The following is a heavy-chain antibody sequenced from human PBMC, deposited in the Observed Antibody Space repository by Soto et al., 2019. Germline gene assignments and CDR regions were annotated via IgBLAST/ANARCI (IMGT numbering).Heavy chain of an antibody. CDR2: MYHSGTT. J-gene: IGHJ5*02. V-gene: IGHV4-31*03. Sequence: SETLSLTCTVSGDYITSAGYYWSWIRQHPGKGLEWFGYMYHSGTTYYNPSLSSRVTISVDTSKNQFSLKLTSVTAADTAMYYCARYKGDTRLFDPWGRGTLVTVSS. CDR3: ARYKGDTRLFDP. CDR1: GDYITSAGYY. D-gene: IGHD3-22*01.